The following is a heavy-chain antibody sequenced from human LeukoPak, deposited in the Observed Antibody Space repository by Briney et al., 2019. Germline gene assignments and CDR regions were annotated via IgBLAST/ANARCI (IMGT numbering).Heavy chain of an antibody. Sequence: GGSLRLSCAASGFTFRSYSINWVRQAPGKGLEWVSVMYSRGDTYYADSVKGRFTFSRDISKNTLYLQMNGLRTEDTAMYYCARDAPQVPAAGVLASWGQGTLVTVSS. CDR3: ARDAPQVPAAGVLAS. CDR2: MYSRGDT. D-gene: IGHD6-13*01. J-gene: IGHJ5*02. CDR1: GFTFRSYS. V-gene: IGHV3-53*01.